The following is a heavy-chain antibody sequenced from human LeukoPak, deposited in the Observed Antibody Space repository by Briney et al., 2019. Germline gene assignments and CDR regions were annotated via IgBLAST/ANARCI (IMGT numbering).Heavy chain of an antibody. V-gene: IGHV4-59*08. D-gene: IGHD3-22*01. J-gene: IGHJ4*02. Sequence: SETLSLTCTVSGGSISSYYWSWIRQPPGKGLEWIGYIYYSGSTNYKPSVKSRVTISVDTSKNQFSLKLSSVTAADTAVYYCASWPSYYDSSGWVNWGQGTLVTVSS. CDR3: ASWPSYYDSSGWVN. CDR2: IYYSGST. CDR1: GGSISSYY.